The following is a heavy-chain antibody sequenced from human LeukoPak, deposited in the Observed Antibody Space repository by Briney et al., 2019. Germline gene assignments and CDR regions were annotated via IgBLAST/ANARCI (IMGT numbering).Heavy chain of an antibody. J-gene: IGHJ3*02. V-gene: IGHV1-24*01. CDR2: FDPEDGET. CDR3: ATSKTHWGSYRFDAFDI. D-gene: IGHD3-16*02. Sequence: ASVKVSCKVSGHTLTELSMHWVRQAPGKGLEWMGCFDPEDGETIYAQNFQGRVTMTEDTSTDTAYMELSSLRSEDTALYYCATSKTHWGSYRFDAFDIWGQGTMVTVSS. CDR1: GHTLTELS.